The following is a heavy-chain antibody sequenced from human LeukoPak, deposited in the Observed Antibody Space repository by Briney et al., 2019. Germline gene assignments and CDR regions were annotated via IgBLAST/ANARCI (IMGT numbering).Heavy chain of an antibody. CDR1: GFTFINSW. D-gene: IGHD5-24*01. Sequence: GGCLRLSCAASGFTFINSWMAWVRQAPGQGLEWVANIKQDEIAKHYSDSVKGRFTISRDNAKNSLFLQMNGLRAEESVLYYCARDTDGSLDYWGEGTLVTVSS. V-gene: IGHV3-7*01. CDR3: ARDTDGSLDY. J-gene: IGHJ4*02. CDR2: IKQDEIAK.